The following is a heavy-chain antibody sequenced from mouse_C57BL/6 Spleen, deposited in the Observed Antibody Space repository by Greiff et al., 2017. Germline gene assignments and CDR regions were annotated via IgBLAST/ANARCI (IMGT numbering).Heavy chain of an antibody. CDR3: TRDRSYYGSSHWYFDV. V-gene: IGHV1-15*01. D-gene: IGHD1-1*01. Sequence: QVQLQQSGAELVRPGASVTLSCKASGYTFTDYEMHWVKQTPVHGLEWIGAIDPETGGTAYNQKFKGKAILTADKSSSTAYMELRSLTSEDSAVYYCTRDRSYYGSSHWYFDVWGTGTTVTVSS. J-gene: IGHJ1*03. CDR2: IDPETGGT. CDR1: GYTFTDYE.